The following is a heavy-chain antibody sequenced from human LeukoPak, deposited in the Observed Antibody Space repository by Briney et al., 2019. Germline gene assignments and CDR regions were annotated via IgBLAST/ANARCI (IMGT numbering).Heavy chain of an antibody. Sequence: PGGSLRLSCAASGFTFSSYSMSWVRQAPGKGLEWVSSISSSSSYIYYADSVKGRFTISRDNAKNSLYLQMNSLRAEDTAVYYCARDLVKAYGSGSYYYYYMDVWGKGTTVTISS. CDR3: ARDLVKAYGSGSYYYYYMDV. CDR2: ISSSSSYI. D-gene: IGHD3-10*01. V-gene: IGHV3-21*01. CDR1: GFTFSSYS. J-gene: IGHJ6*03.